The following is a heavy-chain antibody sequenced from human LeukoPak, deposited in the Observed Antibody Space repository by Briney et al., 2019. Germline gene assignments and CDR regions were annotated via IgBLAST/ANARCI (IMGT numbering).Heavy chain of an antibody. Sequence: GGSLRLSCAASGVTFSSFWMSWVRQAPGKGLEWVANIKEDGSEKHYVDSVKGRFSISRDNAKNSLYLQMNSLRAEDTAVYYCARGRFKSDSSGYSSFYHWGQGTLVTVSS. CDR3: ARGRFKSDSSGYSSFYH. V-gene: IGHV3-7*04. D-gene: IGHD3-22*01. CDR1: GVTFSSFW. J-gene: IGHJ4*02. CDR2: IKEDGSEK.